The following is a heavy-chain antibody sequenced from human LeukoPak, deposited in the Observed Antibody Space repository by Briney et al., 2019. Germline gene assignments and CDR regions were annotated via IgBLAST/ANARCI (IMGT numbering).Heavy chain of an antibody. J-gene: IGHJ4*02. V-gene: IGHV1-2*06. D-gene: IGHD3-10*01. CDR2: IYPNSGDP. Sequence: ASVKVSCKASGFTFTSSAVQWVRQAPGHGLEWMGRIYPNSGDPDYAQKFQGRVTMTRDTSISTAYMELSRLTSDDTAVYYCARDDGWAGTDCWGQGTLVTVSS. CDR1: GFTFTSSA. CDR3: ARDDGWAGTDC.